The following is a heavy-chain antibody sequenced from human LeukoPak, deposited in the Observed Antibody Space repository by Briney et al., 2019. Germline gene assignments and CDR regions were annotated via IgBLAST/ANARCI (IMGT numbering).Heavy chain of an antibody. V-gene: IGHV3-53*01. Sequence: GGSLRLSCAASGFTFSSYAMSWVRQAPGKGLEWVSVIYSGGSTYYADSVKGRFTISRDNSKNTLYLQMNSLRAEDTAVYYCAREGHDLGAFDIWGQGTMVTVSS. CDR3: AREGHDLGAFDI. J-gene: IGHJ3*02. CDR1: GFTFSSYA. CDR2: IYSGGST. D-gene: IGHD3-16*01.